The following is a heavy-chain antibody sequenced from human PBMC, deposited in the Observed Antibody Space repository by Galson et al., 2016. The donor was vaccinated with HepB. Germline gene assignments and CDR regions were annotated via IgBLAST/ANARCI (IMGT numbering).Heavy chain of an antibody. Sequence: SLRLSCAASRFTFSSYGMHWVRQAPGKGLEWVAVISYDGSNKYYADSVKGRFTISRDNSNNTLFLQMNSLRAEDTAVYYCAKDPDFWSGYCGDCGQGTLVTFSS. D-gene: IGHD3-3*01. CDR2: ISYDGSNK. CDR1: RFTFSSYG. CDR3: AKDPDFWSGYCGD. J-gene: IGHJ4*02. V-gene: IGHV3-30*18.